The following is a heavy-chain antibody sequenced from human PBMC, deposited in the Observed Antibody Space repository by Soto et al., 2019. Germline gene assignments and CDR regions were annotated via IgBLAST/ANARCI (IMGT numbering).Heavy chain of an antibody. CDR2: ISSSSSYI. Sequence: EVQLVESGGGLVKPGGSPRLSCAASGFTFSSYSMNWVRQAPGKGLEWVSSISSSSSYIYYADSVKGRFTISRDNAKNSLYLQMNRLRAEDTAVYYCARLTSYDRNGYSCYWGQGTLVTVSS. V-gene: IGHV3-21*01. CDR3: ARLTSYDRNGYSCY. J-gene: IGHJ4*02. CDR1: GFTFSSYS. D-gene: IGHD3-22*01.